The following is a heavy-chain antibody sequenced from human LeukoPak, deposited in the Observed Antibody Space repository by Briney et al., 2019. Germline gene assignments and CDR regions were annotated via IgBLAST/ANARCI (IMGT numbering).Heavy chain of an antibody. J-gene: IGHJ6*03. D-gene: IGHD6-6*01. Sequence: ASVKVSCKASGYTFTSYYMHWVRQAPGQGLEWMGIINPSGGSTSYAQKFQGRVTMTRDTSTSTAYMELSSLRSEDTAVYYCASPGSIAAPPYYYYYMDVWGKGTTVTVSS. CDR1: GYTFTSYY. V-gene: IGHV1-46*01. CDR2: INPSGGST. CDR3: ASPGSIAAPPYYYYYMDV.